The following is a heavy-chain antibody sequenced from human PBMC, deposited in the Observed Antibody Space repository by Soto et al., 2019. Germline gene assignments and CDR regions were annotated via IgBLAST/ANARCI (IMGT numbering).Heavy chain of an antibody. V-gene: IGHV4-39*01. CDR3: ARRAGGFDP. J-gene: IGHJ5*02. D-gene: IGHD2-15*01. Sequence: PSETLSLTCAVSGGSISSNSYYWGWIRQPPGKGLEWIGSIYYSGSTYYNPSLKSRVTISVDTSKNQFSLKLSSVTAADTAVYYCARRAGGFDPWGQGTLVTVSS. CDR2: IYYSGST. CDR1: GGSISSNSYY.